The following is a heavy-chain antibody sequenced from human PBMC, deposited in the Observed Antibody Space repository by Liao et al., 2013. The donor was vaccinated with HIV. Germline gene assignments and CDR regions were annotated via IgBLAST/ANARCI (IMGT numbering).Heavy chain of an antibody. CDR2: IYYSGST. CDR1: GGSISSSTYY. V-gene: IGHV4-39*07. D-gene: IGHD3-10*01. Sequence: QLQLQESGPGLVKPSETLSLTCTVSGGSISSSTYYWGWIRQPPGKGLEWIGNIYYSGSTYYNPSLKSRVTISIDTSKNQFSLKLTSVTAADMAVYYCARGALWFGDQNWFDPWGQGTLVTVSS. J-gene: IGHJ5*02. CDR3: ARGALWFGDQNWFDP.